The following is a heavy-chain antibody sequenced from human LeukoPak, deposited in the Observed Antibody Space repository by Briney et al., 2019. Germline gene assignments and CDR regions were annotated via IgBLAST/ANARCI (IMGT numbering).Heavy chain of an antibody. J-gene: IGHJ4*02. CDR3: ARGVGYDFSLDY. V-gene: IGHV4-59*01. D-gene: IGHD3-3*01. Sequence: SETLSLTCTVSGGSISSYYWSWIRQPPGKGLEWIGYIYYSGSTNYNPSLKSRVTISVDTSKNQFSLELSSVTAADTAVYYCARGVGYDFSLDYWGQGTLVTVSS. CDR2: IYYSGST. CDR1: GGSISSYY.